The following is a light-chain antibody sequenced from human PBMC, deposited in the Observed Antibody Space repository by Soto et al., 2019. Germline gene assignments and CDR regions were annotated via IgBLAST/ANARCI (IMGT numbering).Light chain of an antibody. CDR3: QQFHSFSRT. CDR1: QTISSW. V-gene: IGKV1-5*01. J-gene: IGKJ1*01. Sequence: DIQMTQSPSTLSGSVGDRVTITCRASQTISSWLAWYQQKPGKAPKLLIYDASTLESGVPSRFSGSGSGTEFTLTISSLQPEDFATYYCQQFHSFSRTFGQGTKVDIK. CDR2: DAS.